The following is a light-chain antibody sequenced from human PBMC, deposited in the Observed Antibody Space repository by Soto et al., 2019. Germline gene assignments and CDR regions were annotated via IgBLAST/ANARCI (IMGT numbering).Light chain of an antibody. V-gene: IGKV3-20*01. J-gene: IGKJ1*01. Sequence: EIVLTQSPGTLSLSPGERATLSCRAGQSVSSSYIAWYQQKPGQAPRLLIYTASTRATGIPDRFSGSGSGTDFTLTISRLEPEDSALYYCQQFVDSPPRWTFGQGTKVDI. CDR1: QSVSSSY. CDR3: QQFVDSPPRWT. CDR2: TAS.